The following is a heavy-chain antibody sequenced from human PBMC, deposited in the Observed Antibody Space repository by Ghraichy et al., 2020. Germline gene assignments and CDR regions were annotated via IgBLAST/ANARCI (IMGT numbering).Heavy chain of an antibody. CDR2: IYYSGST. V-gene: IGHV4-30-4*07. Sequence: SETLSLTCAVSGGSISSGGYSWSWIRQPPGKGLEWIGYIYYSGSTYYNPSLKSRVTISVDTSKNQFSLKLSSVTAADTAVYYCARVGGSGSYYKGHYFDYWGQGTLVTVSS. CDR3: ARVGGSGSYYKGHYFDY. CDR1: GGSISSGGYS. J-gene: IGHJ4*02. D-gene: IGHD3-10*01.